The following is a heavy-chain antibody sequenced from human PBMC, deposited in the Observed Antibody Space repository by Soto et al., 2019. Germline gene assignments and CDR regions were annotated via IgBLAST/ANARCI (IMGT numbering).Heavy chain of an antibody. Sequence: GPLRPSSTAPGFTFNTHWMHWVRQAPGKGLVWVSRIYFDGITTNYADSVKGRLTVSRDNAKNTVYLHVNTLRDEDTAVYYCARGGAMGVDYWGQGTLVTVSS. J-gene: IGHJ4*02. D-gene: IGHD1-26*01. CDR1: GFTFNTHW. CDR2: IYFDGITT. V-gene: IGHV3-74*01. CDR3: ARGGAMGVDY.